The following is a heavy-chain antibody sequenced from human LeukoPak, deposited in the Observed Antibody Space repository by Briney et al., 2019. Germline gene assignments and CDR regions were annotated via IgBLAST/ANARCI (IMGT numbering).Heavy chain of an antibody. D-gene: IGHD2-2*01. J-gene: IGHJ4*02. CDR3: ARGYYCSSTSCHSFDY. Sequence: PSETLPLTCTVSGGSISSSSYYWGWIRQPPGKGLEWIGSIYYSGSTYYNPSLKSRVTTSVDTSKNQFSLKLSSVTAADTAVYYCARGYYCSSTSCHSFDYWGQGTLVTVSS. CDR2: IYYSGST. V-gene: IGHV4-39*01. CDR1: GGSISSSSYY.